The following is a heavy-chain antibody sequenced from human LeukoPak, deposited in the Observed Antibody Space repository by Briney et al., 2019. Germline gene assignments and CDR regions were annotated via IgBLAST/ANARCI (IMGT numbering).Heavy chain of an antibody. J-gene: IGHJ4*02. V-gene: IGHV3-23*01. CDR1: GFTFSSYA. D-gene: IGHD5-18*01. CDR2: ISGSGGST. Sequence: GGSLTLSCAASGFTFSSYAMSWVRQAPGKGLEWVSAISGSGGSTYYADSVKGRFTISRDNSKNTLYLQMNSLRAEDTAVYYCAKSTWIQLWLLDYWGQGTLVTVSS. CDR3: AKSTWIQLWLLDY.